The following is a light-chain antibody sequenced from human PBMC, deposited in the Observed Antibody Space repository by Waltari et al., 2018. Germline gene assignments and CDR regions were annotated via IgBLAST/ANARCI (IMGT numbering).Light chain of an antibody. J-gene: IGLJ1*01. CDR1: SGDVGGYNF. V-gene: IGLV2-11*01. CDR3: CSYAGVYLYV. CDR2: DVT. Sequence: QSALTQPRSVSGSPGQSVTISCTGTSGDVGGYNFVSWYQQHPGKAPKLIIYDVTKLPSGVPDRFSVSESGNTSSLTISGLQSEDEADYYCCSYAGVYLYVFGTGTKVTGL.